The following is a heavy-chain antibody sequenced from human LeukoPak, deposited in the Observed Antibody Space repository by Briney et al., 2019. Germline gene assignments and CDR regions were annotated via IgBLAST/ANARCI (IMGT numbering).Heavy chain of an antibody. V-gene: IGHV1-69*05. J-gene: IGHJ4*02. Sequence: ASVKVSCKASGGTFSSYAISWVRQAPGQGLEWMGGIIPIFGTANYAQKFQGRVTMTTDISTSTAYMELRSLRSDDTAVYYCARDGHRRYYYDSSGYYRGDYWGQGTLVTVSS. CDR1: GGTFSSYA. D-gene: IGHD3-22*01. CDR2: IIPIFGTA. CDR3: ARDGHRRYYYDSSGYYRGDY.